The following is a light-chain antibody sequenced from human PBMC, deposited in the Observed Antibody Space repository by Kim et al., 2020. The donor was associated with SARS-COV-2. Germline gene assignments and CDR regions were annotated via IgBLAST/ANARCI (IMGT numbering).Light chain of an antibody. CDR2: GAS. J-gene: IGKJ5*01. Sequence: SASVGDRVTIPCRASQDIRNDLGWYQQNPGRAPKRLIYGASSLQSGVPSRFSGSGSGTEFTLTISSLQPEDVATYFCLQHNTYPVTFGQGTRLEI. CDR1: QDIRND. CDR3: LQHNTYPVT. V-gene: IGKV1-17*01.